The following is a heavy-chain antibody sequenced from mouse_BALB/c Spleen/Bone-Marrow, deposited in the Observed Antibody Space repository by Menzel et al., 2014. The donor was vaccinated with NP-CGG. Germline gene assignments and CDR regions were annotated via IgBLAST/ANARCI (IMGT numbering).Heavy chain of an antibody. Sequence: EVKVVESGGGLVQPGGSRKLSCAASGFTFSDYGMAWVRQALGKGPEWVAFISNLAYSIYYADSVTGRFTISRENAKNTLYLEMSSLRSEDTAMYYCARGGIYHGNYLANWGQGTLVTVSA. CDR2: ISNLAYSI. J-gene: IGHJ3*01. CDR1: GFTFSDYG. V-gene: IGHV5-15*02. D-gene: IGHD2-3*01. CDR3: ARGGIYHGNYLAN.